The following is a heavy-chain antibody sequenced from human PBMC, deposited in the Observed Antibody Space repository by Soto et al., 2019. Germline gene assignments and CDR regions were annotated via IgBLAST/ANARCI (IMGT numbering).Heavy chain of an antibody. D-gene: IGHD4-17*01. V-gene: IGHV3-13*01. CDR3: ARVGYGDYPPDYYYYGMDV. CDR1: GFTFSSYD. CDR2: IGTAGDT. Sequence: GGSLRLSCAASGFTFSSYDMHWVRQATGKGLEWVSAIGTAGDTYYPGSVKGRFTISRENAKNSLYLQMNSLRAEDTAVYYCARVGYGDYPPDYYYYGMDVWGQGTTVTVSS. J-gene: IGHJ6*02.